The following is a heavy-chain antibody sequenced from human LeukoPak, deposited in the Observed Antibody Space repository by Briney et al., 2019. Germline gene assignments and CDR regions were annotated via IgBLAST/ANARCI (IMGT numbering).Heavy chain of an antibody. CDR3: ARVRAVAITMVVVNAFDI. V-gene: IGHV4-59*01. CDR1: GGSISSYY. Sequence: PSETLSLTCTVSGGSISSYYWSWIRQPPGKRLEWIGYIYYSGSTNYNPSLKSRVTISVDTSKNQFSLKLSSVTAADTAVYYCARVRAVAITMVVVNAFDIWGQGTMVTVSS. CDR2: IYYSGST. D-gene: IGHD3-22*01. J-gene: IGHJ3*02.